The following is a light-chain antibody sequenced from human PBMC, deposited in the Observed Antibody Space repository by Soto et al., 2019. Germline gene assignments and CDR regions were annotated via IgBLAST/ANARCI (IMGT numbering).Light chain of an antibody. J-gene: IGLJ1*01. Sequence: QSALTQPASASGSPGQSATISCTGTSSDAGAYIFVSWYQQHPSKAPKLMVYDVNRRPPGVPDRFFGSKSGNTASLTVSGLQAEDEGDYYCVSFAGGTYVFGTGSKGTVL. CDR1: SSDAGAYIF. CDR3: VSFAGGTYV. V-gene: IGLV2-8*01. CDR2: DVN.